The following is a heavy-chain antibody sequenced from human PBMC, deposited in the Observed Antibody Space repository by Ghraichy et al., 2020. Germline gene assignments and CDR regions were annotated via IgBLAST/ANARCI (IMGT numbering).Heavy chain of an antibody. CDR3: AREGIVGATEGLFDY. D-gene: IGHD1-26*01. CDR1: GFTFSSYW. CDR2: IKQDGSEK. Sequence: GGSLRLSCAASGFTFSSYWMSWVRQAPGKGLEWVANIKQDGSEKYYVDSVKGRFTISRDNAKNSLYLQMNSLRAEDTAVYYCAREGIVGATEGLFDYWGQGPLVTVSS. V-gene: IGHV3-7*01. J-gene: IGHJ4*02.